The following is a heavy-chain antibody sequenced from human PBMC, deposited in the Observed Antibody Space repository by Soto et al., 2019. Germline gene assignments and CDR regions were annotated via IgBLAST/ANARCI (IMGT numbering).Heavy chain of an antibody. CDR2: LTRSGTT. CDR1: GFTFSNYA. V-gene: IGHV3-23*01. Sequence: EVQLLESAGGLVQPGGSLRLSCAASGFTFSNYAMSWVRQSPGKGLEWVSTLTRSGTTPYADSVRGRFTISRDNSKNTLYLQMDSLRAEDTAVYYCVIEFAPGSPNYDSWGLGTLVTVSS. D-gene: IGHD3-10*01. CDR3: VIEFAPGSPNYDS. J-gene: IGHJ4*02.